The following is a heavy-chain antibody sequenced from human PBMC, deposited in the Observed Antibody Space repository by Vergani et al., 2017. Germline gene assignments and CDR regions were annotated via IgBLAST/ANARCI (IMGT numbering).Heavy chain of an antibody. D-gene: IGHD3-3*01. CDR1: GVSLSGYS. J-gene: IGHJ4*02. CDR2: VNRPGST. CDR3: AGFGRLTSRLGN. V-gene: IGHV4-34*01. Sequence: QVQLQQWGAGLLKPSETLSLTCDVSGVSLSGYSWTWIRQLLGRGLEWLEEVNRPGSTHYNPSLKSRVTISLDTSKSQFSLKMTSVIAADTAVYYCAGFGRLTSRLGNWGQGTRVTVSS.